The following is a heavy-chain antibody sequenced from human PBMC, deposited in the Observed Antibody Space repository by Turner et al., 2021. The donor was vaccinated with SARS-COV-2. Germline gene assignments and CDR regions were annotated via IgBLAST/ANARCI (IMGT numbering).Heavy chain of an antibody. V-gene: IGHV5-51*01. Sequence: EVQLVQSGAEVKKPGESLKISCKASGYIFSGYWIGWVRQIPGKGLEGVGIIYPGDSDTRYSPSFQGQVTISADKSISTAYLQWSSLKASDTAMYYCARQKYCRGGTCFIFGDAFDIWGQGTMVTVSS. CDR2: IYPGDSDT. CDR3: ARQKYCRGGTCFIFGDAFDI. D-gene: IGHD2-15*01. CDR1: GYIFSGYW. J-gene: IGHJ3*02.